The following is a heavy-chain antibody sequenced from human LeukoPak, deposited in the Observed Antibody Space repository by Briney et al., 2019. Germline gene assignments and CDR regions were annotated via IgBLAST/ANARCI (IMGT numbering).Heavy chain of an antibody. CDR1: GGSISSGSYY. D-gene: IGHD6-13*01. Sequence: PSETLSLTCTVSGGSISSGSYYWSWIRQPAGKGLEWIGRIYTSGSTNYNPSLKSRVTISVDTSKNQFSLKLSSVTAADTAVYYCARERIAAAGPHEEENWFDPWGQGTLVTVSS. J-gene: IGHJ5*02. CDR3: ARERIAAAGPHEEENWFDP. V-gene: IGHV4-61*02. CDR2: IYTSGST.